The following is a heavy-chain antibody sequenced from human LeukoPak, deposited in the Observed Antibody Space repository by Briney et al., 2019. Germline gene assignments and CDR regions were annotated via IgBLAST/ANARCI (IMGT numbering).Heavy chain of an antibody. CDR1: GYTFTGYY. CDR3: ARGGNVENTSLGAFDI. V-gene: IGHV1-2*02. CDR2: INPNSGGT. D-gene: IGHD5-24*01. Sequence: ASVKVSCKASGYTFTGYYMHWVRQAPGQGLEWMGWINPNSGGTNYAQKFQGRVTMTRDTSISTAYMELSRLRSDDTAVYYCARGGNVENTSLGAFDIWGQGTMVTVSS. J-gene: IGHJ3*02.